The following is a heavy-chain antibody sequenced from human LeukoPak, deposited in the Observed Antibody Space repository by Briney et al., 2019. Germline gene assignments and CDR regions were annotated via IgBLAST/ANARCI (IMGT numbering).Heavy chain of an antibody. D-gene: IGHD3-10*01. V-gene: IGHV3-33*01. CDR2: VWYDGSDK. CDR3: ARAGYYGSGSQDTFDY. Sequence: GGSLRLSCAASGFTFSSYGMHWVRQAPGKGLEWVAVVWYDGSDKYYADSVKGRFTISRDNSKNTLYLQMNSLRAEDTAVYYCARAGYYGSGSQDTFDYWGQGILVTVSS. CDR1: GFTFSSYG. J-gene: IGHJ4*02.